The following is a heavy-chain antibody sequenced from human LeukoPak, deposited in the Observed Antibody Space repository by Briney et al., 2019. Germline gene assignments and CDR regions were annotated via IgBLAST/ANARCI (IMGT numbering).Heavy chain of an antibody. V-gene: IGHV6-1*01. D-gene: IGHD1-26*01. J-gene: IGHJ4*02. CDR2: TYYRSKWYY. CDR1: GDSVSSNSAA. CDR3: VRDPVGGSTIFDC. Sequence: SQTLSLTCVISGDSVSSNSAAWNWIRQSPSRGLEWLGRTYYRSKWYYDYSVAVKSRVTINPETSKNQFSLQLSSVTPEDTAVYYCVRDPVGGSTIFDCWGQGTLVTVSS.